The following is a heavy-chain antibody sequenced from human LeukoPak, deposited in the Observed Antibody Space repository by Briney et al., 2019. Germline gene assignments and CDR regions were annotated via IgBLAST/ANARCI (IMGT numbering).Heavy chain of an antibody. V-gene: IGHV4-4*07. Sequence: SETLSLTCTVSGGSISSYYWSWIRQPAGKGLEWIGRIYTSGSTNYNPSLKSRVTISVDKSKDQFSLKLSSVTAADTAVYYCARGYGDLLFDYWGQGTLVTVSS. CDR3: ARGYGDLLFDY. CDR2: IYTSGST. D-gene: IGHD4-17*01. CDR1: GGSISSYY. J-gene: IGHJ4*02.